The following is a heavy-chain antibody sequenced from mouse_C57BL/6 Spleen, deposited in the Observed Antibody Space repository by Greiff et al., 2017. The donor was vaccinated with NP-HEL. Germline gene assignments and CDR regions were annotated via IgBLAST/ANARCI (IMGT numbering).Heavy chain of an antibody. D-gene: IGHD1-1*01. CDR2: ISDGGSYT. V-gene: IGHV5-4*03. J-gene: IGHJ2*01. Sequence: EVKLVESGGGLVKPGGSLKLSCAASGFTFSSYAMSWVRQTPEKRLEWVATISDGGSYTYYPDNVKGRFTISRDNAKNNLYLQMSHLKSEDTAMYYCARGSYYGSSYGYFDYWGQGTTLTVSS. CDR3: ARGSYYGSSYGYFDY. CDR1: GFTFSSYA.